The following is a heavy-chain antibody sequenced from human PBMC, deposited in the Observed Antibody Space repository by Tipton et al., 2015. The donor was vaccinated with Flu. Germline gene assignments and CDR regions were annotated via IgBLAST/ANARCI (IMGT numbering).Heavy chain of an antibody. D-gene: IGHD4-23*01. CDR2: VIPILGIP. V-gene: IGHV1-69*09. CDR1: GGTFSSYA. J-gene: IGHJ3*02. CDR3: ARGGEYGANSWASDI. Sequence: QLVQSGAEVKKPGSSVKVSCKASGGTFSSYAIGWVRQAPGQGLEWMGRVIPILGIPNYAQKFEGRVTITADKSTSTAYMELSSRRSGDTAVYFGARGGEYGANSWASDIWGQGTMVTASS.